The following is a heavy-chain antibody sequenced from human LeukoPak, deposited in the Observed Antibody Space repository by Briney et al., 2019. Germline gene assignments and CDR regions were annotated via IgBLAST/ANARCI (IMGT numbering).Heavy chain of an antibody. CDR3: AKPQSPMNLVVLVSSYFES. CDR1: GFNFNNYA. V-gene: IGHV3-23*01. CDR2: ISNSGDKS. D-gene: IGHD2-21*01. Sequence: PGGSLRLSCVASGFNFNNYAMTWVRQAPGKGLEWVSSISNSGDKSYYADSVQGRFTISRDNSKDTLYLQLSNLRAEDAAFYYCAKPQSPMNLVVLVSSYFESWGQGSLVTVSS. J-gene: IGHJ4*02.